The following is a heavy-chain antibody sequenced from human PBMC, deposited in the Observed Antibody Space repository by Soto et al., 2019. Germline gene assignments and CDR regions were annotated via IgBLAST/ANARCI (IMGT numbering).Heavy chain of an antibody. V-gene: IGHV4-31*01. CDR2: ISYGGTT. J-gene: IGHJ4*02. CDR3: SRGILV. Sequence: QVQLQESGPGLVKPSQTLSLTCTVSGGSMNSGGYCWNWIRQHPGEGLEWIGCISYGGTTSYNPSLKSPVTISVDTSKNQFSLKLSSVTAADTAVSYCSRGILVWGQGTLITVSS. CDR1: GGSMNSGGYC. D-gene: IGHD2-15*01.